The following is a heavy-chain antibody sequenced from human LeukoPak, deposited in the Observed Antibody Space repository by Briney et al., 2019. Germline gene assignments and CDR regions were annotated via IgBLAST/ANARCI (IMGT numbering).Heavy chain of an antibody. D-gene: IGHD3-10*01. CDR2: ISLDGSKT. CDR1: GLIFSNHG. CDR3: ARDRAVSWFDS. J-gene: IGHJ5*01. Sequence: PGGSLGLSCAASGLIFSNHGFHWVRQAPGKGLEWVTFISLDGSKTSYADSVKGRFTFSRDDSKNTLYLEMNGLRAEDTAVYYCARDRAVSWFDSWGLGTLVTVSS. V-gene: IGHV3-30*12.